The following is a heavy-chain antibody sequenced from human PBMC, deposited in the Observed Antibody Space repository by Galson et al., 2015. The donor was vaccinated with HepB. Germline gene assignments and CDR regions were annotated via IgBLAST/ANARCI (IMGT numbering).Heavy chain of an antibody. J-gene: IGHJ4*02. D-gene: IGHD6-19*01. CDR1: GYTLTELS. Sequence: SVKVSCKVSGYTLTELSIHWVRQAPGKGLEWMGGFDPEDGEMVYAQKFQGRVTMTEDTSTDIAYLQLSSLRSEDTAVYFCATAWNIAVAGAIDHWGQGTLVTVSS. CDR3: ATAWNIAVAGAIDH. V-gene: IGHV1-24*01. CDR2: FDPEDGEM.